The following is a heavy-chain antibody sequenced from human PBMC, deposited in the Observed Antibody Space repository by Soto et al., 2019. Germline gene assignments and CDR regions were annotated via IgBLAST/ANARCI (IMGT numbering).Heavy chain of an antibody. CDR3: ARDRRRQLRLGSDAIEM. D-gene: IGHD7-27*01. CDR2: IAYDGSNK. V-gene: IGHV3-30*03. CDR1: GFTLRDYG. J-gene: IGHJ3*02. Sequence: QVQLVESGGGVVQPGRSLRLSCAASGFTLRDYGMHWVRQAPGKGLQWVAVIAYDGSNKKSADSLKGRFSISRDNSNNTLYLQMNNLRPEDTALYYCARDRRRQLRLGSDAIEMWCQGTMVTVS.